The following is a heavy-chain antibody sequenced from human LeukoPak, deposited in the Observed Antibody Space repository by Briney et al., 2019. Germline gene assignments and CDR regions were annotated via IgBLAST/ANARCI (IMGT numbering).Heavy chain of an antibody. J-gene: IGHJ1*01. Sequence: PGGSLRLSCAASGFTFDDYAMHWVRQAPGKGLEWVSGISWNSGSIGYADSVKGRFTISRDNAKNSLYLQMNSLRAEDTVLYYCAKGISKWELLTAEYFQHWGQGTLVTVSS. D-gene: IGHD1-26*01. CDR3: AKGISKWELLTAEYFQH. CDR1: GFTFDDYA. V-gene: IGHV3-9*01. CDR2: ISWNSGSI.